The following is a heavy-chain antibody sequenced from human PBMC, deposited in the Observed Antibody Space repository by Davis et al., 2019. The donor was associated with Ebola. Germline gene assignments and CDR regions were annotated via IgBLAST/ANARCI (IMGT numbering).Heavy chain of an antibody. J-gene: IGHJ4*02. CDR3: ANGLMVRGVIPAGY. Sequence: GESLKISCADSVITFSSYAMTWVRQAPGKGLEWVSAISGSGGSTYYADSVKGRFTISRDNSKNTLYLQMNSLRAEDTAVYYCANGLMVRGVIPAGYWGQGTLVTVSS. CDR1: VITFSSYA. CDR2: ISGSGGST. V-gene: IGHV3-23*01. D-gene: IGHD3-10*01.